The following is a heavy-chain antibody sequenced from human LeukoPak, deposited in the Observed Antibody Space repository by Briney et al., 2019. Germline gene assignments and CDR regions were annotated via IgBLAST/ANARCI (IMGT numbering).Heavy chain of an antibody. CDR1: VGSISSSSYY. CDR2: IYYSGST. Sequence: SETLSLTCTVSVGSISSSSYYWGWIRQPPGKGLEWIGSIYYSGSTYYNPSLRSRVTISVDTSKNQFSLKLSSVTAADTAVYYCARQDYDFWSGYSNWFDPWGQGTLVTVSS. CDR3: ARQDYDFWSGYSNWFDP. J-gene: IGHJ5*02. V-gene: IGHV4-39*01. D-gene: IGHD3-3*01.